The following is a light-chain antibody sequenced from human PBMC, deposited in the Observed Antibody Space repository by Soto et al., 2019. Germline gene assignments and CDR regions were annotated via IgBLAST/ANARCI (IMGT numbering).Light chain of an antibody. CDR3: QQHEAYPRT. CDR2: QAS. J-gene: IGKJ1*01. Sequence: DIQMTQSPSTLSASIGDRATITCRASQNINVWLAWYQQKPGKAPKFLIYQASTLQSGVPSRFSGSGSGTEFTLTISSLQPDDFATYYCQQHEAYPRTFGQGTKVEIK. V-gene: IGKV1-5*03. CDR1: QNINVW.